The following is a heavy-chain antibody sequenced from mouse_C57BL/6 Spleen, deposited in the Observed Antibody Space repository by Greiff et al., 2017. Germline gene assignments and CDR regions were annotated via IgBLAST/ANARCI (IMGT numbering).Heavy chain of an antibody. CDR1: GISITTGNYR. Sequence: EVKLQESGPGLVKPSQTVFLTCTVTGISITTGNYRWSWIRQFPGNKLEWIGYIYYSGTITYNPSLTSRTTITRDTPKNQFFLEMNSLTAEDTATYYCARVPQIYYYGSSYGGWYFDVWGTGTTVTVSS. V-gene: IGHV3-5*01. D-gene: IGHD1-1*01. CDR2: IYYSGTI. J-gene: IGHJ1*03. CDR3: ARVPQIYYYGSSYGGWYFDV.